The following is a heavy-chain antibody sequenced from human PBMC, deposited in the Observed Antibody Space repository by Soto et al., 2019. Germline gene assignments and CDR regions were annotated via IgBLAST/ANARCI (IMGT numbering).Heavy chain of an antibody. CDR3: TKDIRAGLSSNRFDP. V-gene: IGHV3-9*01. CDR2: IDWNSGNM. D-gene: IGHD6-19*01. Sequence: EVQLVESGGGLVQPGRSLRLSCAASGFSFDDYAMHWVRQTPGKGLEWVSAIDWNSGNMGYADSVKGRFTISRDNAKNSLYLQMNSLRAEDTAFYYCTKDIRAGLSSNRFDPWGQGTLVTVSS. CDR1: GFSFDDYA. J-gene: IGHJ5*02.